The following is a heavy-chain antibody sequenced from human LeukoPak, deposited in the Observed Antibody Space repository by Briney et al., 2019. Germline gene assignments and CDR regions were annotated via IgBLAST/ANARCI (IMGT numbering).Heavy chain of an antibody. J-gene: IGHJ4*02. CDR3: ARNPLHYYDSSGTDY. CDR1: GYTFTSYG. CDR2: ISAYNGNT. V-gene: IGHV1-18*01. Sequence: ASVKVSCKASGYTFTSYGISWVRRAPGQGLEWMGWISAYNGNTNYAQKLQGRVTMTTDTSTSTAYMELRSLRSDDTAVYYCARNPLHYYDSSGTDYWGQGTLVTVSS. D-gene: IGHD3-22*01.